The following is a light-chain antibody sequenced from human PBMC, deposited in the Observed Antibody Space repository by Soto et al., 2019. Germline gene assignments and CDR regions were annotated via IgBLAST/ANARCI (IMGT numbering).Light chain of an antibody. J-gene: IGKJ4*01. CDR3: QQYKDWPPLT. V-gene: IGKV3D-15*01. Sequence: EIVMTQSPLTLSVSPGERATLSCRASQNININLAWYQQRPGQAPRVLIYGASGRASGIPDRFSGSGSGTDFTLTINRLEPDDFAFYYCQQYKDWPPLTFGGGTRVEIK. CDR2: GAS. CDR1: QNININ.